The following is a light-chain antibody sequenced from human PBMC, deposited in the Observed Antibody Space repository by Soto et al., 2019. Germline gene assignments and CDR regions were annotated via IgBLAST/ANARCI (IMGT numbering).Light chain of an antibody. J-gene: IGKJ1*01. CDR1: QSVLYSSNNNNY. CDR3: QHYYSIPWT. V-gene: IGKV4-1*01. Sequence: DIVMTQSPDSLAVSLGERATINCKSSQSVLYSSNNNNYIAWYQQKPGQPPKLIIYWASTRESGVPDRFSGSGSGTDFTLTISSLQAEDVAAYYCQHYYSIPWTFGQGTRVEIK. CDR2: WAS.